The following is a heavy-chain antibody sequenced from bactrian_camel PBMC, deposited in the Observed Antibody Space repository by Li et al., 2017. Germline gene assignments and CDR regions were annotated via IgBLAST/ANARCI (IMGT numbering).Heavy chain of an antibody. D-gene: IGHD2*01. CDR2: IENDGTT. V-gene: IGHV3S63*01. J-gene: IGHJ4*01. CDR3: AARSICGGSRLKMGPADY. CDR1: GFTHSEYC. Sequence: VQLVESGGGSVQSGGSLRLSCVMSGFTHSEYCMAWFRQAPGKEREEVAYIENDGTTTYVNSVKGRFTVSKDNVKTIMYLQMNSLKPDDTATYYCAARSICGGSRLKMGPADYWGQGTQVTVS.